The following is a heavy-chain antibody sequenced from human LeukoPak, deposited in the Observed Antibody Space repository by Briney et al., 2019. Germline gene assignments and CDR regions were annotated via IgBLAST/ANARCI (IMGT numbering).Heavy chain of an antibody. D-gene: IGHD5-18*01. J-gene: IGHJ4*02. CDR1: GYSISSGYY. CDR2: IYHSGST. Sequence: SETLSLTCTVSGYSISSGYYWGRIRQPPGKGLEWIGSIYHSGSTYYNPSLKSRVTISVDTSKNQFSLKLSSVTAADTAVYYCARDKLEDTATPDYWGQGTLVTVSS. V-gene: IGHV4-38-2*02. CDR3: ARDKLEDTATPDY.